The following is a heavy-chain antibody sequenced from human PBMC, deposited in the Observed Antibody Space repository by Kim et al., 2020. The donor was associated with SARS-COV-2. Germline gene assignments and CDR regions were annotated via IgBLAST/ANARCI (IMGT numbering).Heavy chain of an antibody. J-gene: IGHJ4*02. CDR2: INHSGST. Sequence: SETLSLTCAVYGGSFSGYYWSWIRQPPGKGLEWIGEINHSGSTNYNPSLKSRVTISVDTSKNQFSLKLSSVTAADTAVYYCARRTGRTRTHDYWGQGTLVTVSS. CDR3: ARRTGRTRTHDY. D-gene: IGHD2-2*01. V-gene: IGHV4-34*01. CDR1: GGSFSGYY.